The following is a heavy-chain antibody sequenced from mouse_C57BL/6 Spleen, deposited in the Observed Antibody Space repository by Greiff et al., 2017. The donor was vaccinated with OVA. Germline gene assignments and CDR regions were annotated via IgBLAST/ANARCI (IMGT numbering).Heavy chain of an antibody. CDR3: ARRNFYAMDY. D-gene: IGHD2-1*01. Sequence: QVQLQQSGAELVRPGASVKLSCKASGYTFTSYGISWVKQRTGQGLEWIGEIYPRSGNTYYNEKFKGKATLTADKSSSTAYMELRSLTSEDSAVYFCARRNFYAMDYWGQGTSVTVSS. V-gene: IGHV1-81*01. CDR1: GYTFTSYG. J-gene: IGHJ4*01. CDR2: IYPRSGNT.